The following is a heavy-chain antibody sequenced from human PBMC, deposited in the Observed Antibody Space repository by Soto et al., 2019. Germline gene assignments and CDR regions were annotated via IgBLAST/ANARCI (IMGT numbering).Heavy chain of an antibody. V-gene: IGHV1-69*01. CDR2: IIPVFGTT. CDR3: SISNSYGRGEF. J-gene: IGHJ4*02. D-gene: IGHD4-17*01. CDR1: GGTLNSYT. Sequence: QVQLVQSGAEVKKPGSSVRVSCKASGGTLNSYTISWVRQAPGQGLEWMGGIIPVFGTTDYAQKFQGRVTITADQSTGTAYLDIFSLRSEDTAIYYCSISNSYGRGEFWGQGTRVTVSS.